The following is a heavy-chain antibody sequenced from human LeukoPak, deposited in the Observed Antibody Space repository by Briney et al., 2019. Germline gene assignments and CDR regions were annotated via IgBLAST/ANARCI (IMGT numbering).Heavy chain of an antibody. V-gene: IGHV3-74*01. CDR1: GFTFSSYW. CDR2: INSDGSST. D-gene: IGHD5-24*01. J-gene: IGHJ5*02. CDR3: ATEMAAMVS. Sequence: TGGSLRLSCAASGFTFSSYWMHWVRQAPGKGLVWVSHINSDGSSTSYADSVKGRFTISRDNAKNTLYRQMNSLRAEDTAVYYCATEMAAMVSWGQGTLVTVSS.